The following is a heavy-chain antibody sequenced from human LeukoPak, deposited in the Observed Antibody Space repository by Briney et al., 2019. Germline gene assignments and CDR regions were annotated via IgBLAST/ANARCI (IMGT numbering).Heavy chain of an antibody. CDR2: IYPGDSDT. CDR1: GYSFTSYW. Sequence: GESLKISCKGSGYSFTSYWIGWVSQMPGKGLEWMGIIYPGDSDTRHSPSFQGRVTISADKSISTAYLQWSSLKASDTAMYYCARRVRVVAASGYRGLYYFDYWGQGTLVTVSS. V-gene: IGHV5-51*01. J-gene: IGHJ4*02. CDR3: ARRVRVVAASGYRGLYYFDY. D-gene: IGHD2-15*01.